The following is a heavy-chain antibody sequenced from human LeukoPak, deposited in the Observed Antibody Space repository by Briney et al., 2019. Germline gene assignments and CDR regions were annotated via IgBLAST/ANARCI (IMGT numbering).Heavy chain of an antibody. CDR3: ASFGVPAALDYYYMDV. D-gene: IGHD2-2*01. J-gene: IGHJ6*03. Sequence: SETLSLTCTVSGGSISSYYWSWIRQPPGKGLEWIGYIYYSGSTNYNPSLKSRVTISVDTSKNQFSLKLNSVTAADTAVYYCASFGVPAALDYYYMDVWGKGTTVTVSS. CDR1: GGSISSYY. CDR2: IYYSGST. V-gene: IGHV4-59*01.